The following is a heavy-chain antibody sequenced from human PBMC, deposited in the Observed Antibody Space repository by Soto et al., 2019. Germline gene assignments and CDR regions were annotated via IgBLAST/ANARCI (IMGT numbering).Heavy chain of an antibody. CDR1: GGSFSSGGYY. CDR3: ARGYSSGWYADY. CDR2: IYYSGST. J-gene: IGHJ4*02. Sequence: PSGTLSLTCSVSGGSFSSGGYYWTWVRQHPGKGLEWIGYIYYSGSTYYNPSLKSRATISVDTSKNQFSLKLSSVTAADTAVYYCARGYSSGWYADYWGQGALVTVSS. V-gene: IGHV4-31*03. D-gene: IGHD6-19*01.